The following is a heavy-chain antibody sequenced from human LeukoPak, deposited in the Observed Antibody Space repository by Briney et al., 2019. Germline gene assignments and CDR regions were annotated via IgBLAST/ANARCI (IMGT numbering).Heavy chain of an antibody. J-gene: IGHJ4*02. Sequence: GGSLRLSCAASGFTFSGYSMNWVRQAPGKGLEWVSSITSSSSYIYYADSVKGRFTISRDNSKNTLYLQMNSLRAEDTAVYYCARDSDYYDSSGYYFRFDYWGQGTLVTVSS. CDR2: ITSSSSYI. D-gene: IGHD3-22*01. CDR3: ARDSDYYDSSGYYFRFDY. V-gene: IGHV3-21*01. CDR1: GFTFSGYS.